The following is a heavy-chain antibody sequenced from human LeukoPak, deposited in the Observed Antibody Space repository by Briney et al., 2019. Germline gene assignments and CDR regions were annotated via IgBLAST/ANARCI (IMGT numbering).Heavy chain of an antibody. Sequence: GASVKVSCKASGYTFSIYGISWVRQAPGQGLEWMGWISGYNGNTNYAQKLQGRVTMTTDTSTSTAYMELRSLRSDDTAVYYCARVSPGAEAHFDYWGKGTLVTVSS. J-gene: IGHJ4*02. CDR1: GYTFSIYG. V-gene: IGHV1-18*01. CDR3: ARVSPGAEAHFDY. CDR2: ISGYNGNT.